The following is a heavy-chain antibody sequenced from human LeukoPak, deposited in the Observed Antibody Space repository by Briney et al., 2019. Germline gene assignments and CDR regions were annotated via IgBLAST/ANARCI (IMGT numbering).Heavy chain of an antibody. V-gene: IGHV3-30*02. CDR3: GSEERAVKDS. D-gene: IGHD3-10*01. J-gene: IGHJ4*02. Sequence: PGGSLRLSCAASGLVFSRSGMHWIRQAPGKGLEWVAFLQYDENDRYYAESVKRRFTNFRDNSKNTLYLQMSSLRSNDTAVYYCGSEERAVKDSWGQGTLVSVSS. CDR2: LQYDENDR. CDR1: GLVFSRSG.